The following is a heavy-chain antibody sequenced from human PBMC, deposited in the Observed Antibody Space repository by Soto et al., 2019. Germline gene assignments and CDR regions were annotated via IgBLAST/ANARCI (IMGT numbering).Heavy chain of an antibody. CDR1: VYTFTAYY. CDR2: INPNSGVT. J-gene: IGHJ5*02. CDR3: ARGGLVVANWFDP. V-gene: IGHV1-2*02. Sequence: ASVKVSCKASVYTFTAYYIHCVRQAPGQGLEWMGWINPNSGVTNYAQKFQGRVTMTRDTSISTVYMDLSSLISDDTAVYFCARGGLVVANWFDPWGQGTLVTVSS. D-gene: IGHD2-15*01.